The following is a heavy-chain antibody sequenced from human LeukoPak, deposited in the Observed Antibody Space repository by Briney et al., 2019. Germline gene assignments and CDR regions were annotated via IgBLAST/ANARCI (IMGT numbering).Heavy chain of an antibody. V-gene: IGHV3-21*01. J-gene: IGHJ3*02. Sequence: GGSLRLSCAASGFTFSSYSMNWVRQAPGKGLEWVSSISSSSSYIYYADSVKGRFTISRDNAKNSLYLQMNSLRAEDTAVYYCARVGRLIDAFDIWGQGTMVTVSS. CDR1: GFTFSSYS. CDR3: ARVGRLIDAFDI. CDR2: ISSSSSYI. D-gene: IGHD3-22*01.